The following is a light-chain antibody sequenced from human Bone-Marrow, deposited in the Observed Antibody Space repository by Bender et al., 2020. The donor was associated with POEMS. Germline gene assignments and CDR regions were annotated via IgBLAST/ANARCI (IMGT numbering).Light chain of an antibody. CDR2: EVN. J-gene: IGLJ1*01. Sequence: QSALTQPASVSGSPGQSITISCTGASSDVGAYNLVSWFQQHPGKAPELMIYEVNKRPSGVSNRFSGSKSGNTASLTISGLQAEDEADYHCSSYAGSGSVVFGTGTKVTVL. CDR3: SSYAGSGSVV. CDR1: SSDVGAYNL. V-gene: IGLV2-23*02.